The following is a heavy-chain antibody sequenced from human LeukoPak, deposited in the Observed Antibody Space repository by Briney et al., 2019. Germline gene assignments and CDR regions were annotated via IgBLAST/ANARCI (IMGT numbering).Heavy chain of an antibody. Sequence: GGSLRLSCAASGFTFSTYTMNWVRQAPGKGLEWVSFISSDGRNQYYADSVKGRFTISRDNSESTLFLQMNSLRAEDTAVYYCAREYRSAWTSFDYWGQGTLVTVSS. CDR1: GFTFSTYT. CDR3: AREYRSAWTSFDY. D-gene: IGHD6-19*01. CDR2: ISSDGRNQ. J-gene: IGHJ4*02. V-gene: IGHV3-30*04.